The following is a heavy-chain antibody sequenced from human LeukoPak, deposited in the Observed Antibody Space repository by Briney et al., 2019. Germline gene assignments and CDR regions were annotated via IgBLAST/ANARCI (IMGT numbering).Heavy chain of an antibody. D-gene: IGHD3-22*01. J-gene: IGHJ3*02. CDR1: GGSISSGGYY. CDR2: IYYSGST. V-gene: IGHV4-31*03. CDR3: ASLYYFDSSGYYYGKADI. Sequence: PSETLSLTCTVSGGSISSGGYYWSWIRQLPGKGLKCIGFIYYSGSTFYNPSLKSRVTISIDTSKNQFSLKLSSVTAADTAVYYCASLYYFDSSGYYYGKADIWGQGTMVTVSS.